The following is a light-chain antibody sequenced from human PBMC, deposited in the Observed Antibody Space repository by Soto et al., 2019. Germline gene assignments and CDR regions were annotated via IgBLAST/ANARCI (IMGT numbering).Light chain of an antibody. CDR3: SSYAGSSYV. CDR2: EVT. J-gene: IGLJ1*01. CDR1: SSDVGGYNY. Sequence: QSALTQPPSASGSAGQSVTISCPGTSSDVGGYNYVSWYQQHPGKAPKLIIYEVTKRPPGVPDRFSGSKSGSTASLTVSGLQADDEADYYCSSYAGSSYVFGTGTKVTVL. V-gene: IGLV2-8*01.